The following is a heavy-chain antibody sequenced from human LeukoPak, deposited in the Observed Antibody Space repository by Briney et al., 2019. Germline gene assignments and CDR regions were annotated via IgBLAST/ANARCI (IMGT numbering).Heavy chain of an antibody. J-gene: IGHJ5*02. CDR1: GYTFTDYY. D-gene: IGHD2/OR15-2a*01. Sequence: ASVKVSFKASGYTFTDYYIHWVRQAPGQGLEWMGWIHTQSDATSYAQNFQGRATMTRDTSISTAYMELSRLGSDDTAVYYCARGLFSPGDPWGQGTLATVST. CDR2: IHTQSDAT. V-gene: IGHV1-2*02. CDR3: ARGLFSPGDP.